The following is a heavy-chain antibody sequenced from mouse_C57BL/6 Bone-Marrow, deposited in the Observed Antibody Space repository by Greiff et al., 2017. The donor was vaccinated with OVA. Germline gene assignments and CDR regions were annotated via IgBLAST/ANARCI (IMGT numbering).Heavy chain of an antibody. J-gene: IGHJ3*01. V-gene: IGHV1-15*01. CDR2: IDPETGGT. CDR1: GYTFTDYE. D-gene: IGHD1-1*01. CDR3: TGTHYYGSSWLAY. Sequence: QVQLQQSGAELVRPGASVTLSCKASGYTFTDYEMHWVKQTPVHGLEWIGAIDPETGGTAYNQKFKGKAILTADKSSSTAYMELRSLTSEDSAVYYCTGTHYYGSSWLAYWGQGTLVTVSA.